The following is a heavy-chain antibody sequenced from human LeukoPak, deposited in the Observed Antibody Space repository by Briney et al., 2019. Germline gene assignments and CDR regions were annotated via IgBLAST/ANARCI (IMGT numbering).Heavy chain of an antibody. CDR1: GFTFSSYA. Sequence: GGSLRLSCAASGFTFSSYAMSWVRQAPGKGLEWVSAISGSGGSTYYADSVKGRFTISRDNSKNTLYLQMNSLRAEDTAVYYCAKGVLYSYYGSSGLDYFDYWGQGTLVTVSS. CDR3: AKGVLYSYYGSSGLDYFDY. V-gene: IGHV3-23*01. CDR2: ISGSGGST. D-gene: IGHD3-22*01. J-gene: IGHJ4*02.